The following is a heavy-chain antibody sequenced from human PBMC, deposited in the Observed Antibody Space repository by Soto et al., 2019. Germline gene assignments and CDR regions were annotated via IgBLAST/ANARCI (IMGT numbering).Heavy chain of an antibody. V-gene: IGHV1-69*12. D-gene: IGHD2-2*01. Sequence: QVQLVQSGAEVKKPGSSLKVSCKASGGTFTNYAFSWVRQAPGQGPEWMGGIIPIFGTPDYAQKFQGRVIITADESTRTVSMELNSLRSDDTAVYYCARERSVGYCITTTCPKPFYYYAMDVRGQGTTVTVSS. CDR3: ARERSVGYCITTTCPKPFYYYAMDV. J-gene: IGHJ6*02. CDR2: IIPIFGTP. CDR1: GGTFTNYA.